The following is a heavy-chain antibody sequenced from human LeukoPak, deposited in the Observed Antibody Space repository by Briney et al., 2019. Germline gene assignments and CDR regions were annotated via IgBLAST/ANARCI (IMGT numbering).Heavy chain of an antibody. D-gene: IGHD5-18*01. J-gene: IGHJ6*02. V-gene: IGHV3-21*01. Sequence: PGGSLRLSCAASGFTFSSYSMNWVRQAPGKGLEWVSSISSSSSYIYYADSVKGRFTISRDNAKNSLYLQMNSLRAEDTAVYYCARDSKIQLRLRIVDYYGMDVWGQGTTVTVSS. CDR1: GFTFSSYS. CDR3: ARDSKIQLRLRIVDYYGMDV. CDR2: ISSSSSYI.